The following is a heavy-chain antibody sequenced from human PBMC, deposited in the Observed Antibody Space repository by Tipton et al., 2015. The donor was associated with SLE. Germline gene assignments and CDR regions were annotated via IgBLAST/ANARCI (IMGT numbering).Heavy chain of an antibody. CDR3: VRCLTGDPSVDH. V-gene: IGHV3-53*01. CDR2: IHASGST. J-gene: IGHJ4*02. CDR1: VWSNF. Sequence: VWSNFMTWVRQAPGKGLEWVSVIHASGSTYYTNSVKGRFTISRDNAKKSLYLQMDSLRVEDTAFYHCVRCLTGDPSVDHWGQGVLVTVSS. D-gene: IGHD7-27*01.